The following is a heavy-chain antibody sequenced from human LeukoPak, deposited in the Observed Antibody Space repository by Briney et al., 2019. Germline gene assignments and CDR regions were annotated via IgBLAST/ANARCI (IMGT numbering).Heavy chain of an antibody. CDR1: GFTFSSFE. V-gene: IGHV3-48*03. CDR3: ARRFDY. Sequence: GGSLRLSCAASGFTFSSFEMNWVRQAPGKGLEWVSYISSSGTTISYADSVKGRFTISRDNAKNSRYLEMNSLRAEDTAFYYCARRFDYWGQGTLVTVSS. CDR2: ISSSGTTI. J-gene: IGHJ4*02.